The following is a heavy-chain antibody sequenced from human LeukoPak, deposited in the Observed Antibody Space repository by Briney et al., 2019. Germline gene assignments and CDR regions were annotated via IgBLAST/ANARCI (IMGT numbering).Heavy chain of an antibody. CDR2: ISGSGGST. CDR3: AKVLWWELLPLGPIENY. Sequence: GGSLRLSCAASGFTFSSYAMSWVRQAPGKGLEWVSAISGSGGSTYYADSVKGRFTISRDNSKNTLYLQVNSLRAEDTAVYYCAKVLWWELLPLGPIENYWGQGTLVTVSS. V-gene: IGHV3-23*01. D-gene: IGHD1-26*01. J-gene: IGHJ4*02. CDR1: GFTFSSYA.